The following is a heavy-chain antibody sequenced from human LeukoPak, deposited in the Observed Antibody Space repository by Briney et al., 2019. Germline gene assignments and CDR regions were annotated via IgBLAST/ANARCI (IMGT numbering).Heavy chain of an antibody. Sequence: SHTLSPTCTVSGGSISSSSYYWGWIRQPPGKGLEWIGSIYYTGSTYYNPSLKSRVTISVDTAKNQYSLKLSSVTAADTPVYYCASPYYDFWSGHQNFYYYYMDVWGKGTTVTVSS. D-gene: IGHD3-3*01. CDR2: IYYTGST. J-gene: IGHJ6*03. V-gene: IGHV4-39*01. CDR1: GGSISSSSYY. CDR3: ASPYYDFWSGHQNFYYYYMDV.